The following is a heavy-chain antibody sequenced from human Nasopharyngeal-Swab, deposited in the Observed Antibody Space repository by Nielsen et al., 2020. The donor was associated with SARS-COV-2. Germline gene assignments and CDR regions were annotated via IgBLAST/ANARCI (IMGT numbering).Heavy chain of an antibody. J-gene: IGHJ5*02. CDR3: ARDRSPYGSGSYLWFDP. V-gene: IGHV1-18*01. D-gene: IGHD3-10*01. CDR2: ISAYSGNT. Sequence: WSRHAPGQGLGWMGWISAYSGNTNYVQKLQGRVTMTTDTSTSTAYMELRSLRSDDTAVYYCARDRSPYGSGSYLWFDPWGQGTLVTVSS.